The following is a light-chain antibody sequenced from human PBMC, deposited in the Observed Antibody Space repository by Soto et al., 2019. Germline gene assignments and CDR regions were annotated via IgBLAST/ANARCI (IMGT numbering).Light chain of an antibody. Sequence: EIVLTQSPGTLSLSPGERATLSCRASQSVSSSHLAWYQQKPGQAPRLLSYGASSRATGIPDRFSGSGSGTDFTLTISRLEPEDFAVYYCQQYGRSLLTFGQGTKLEIK. CDR1: QSVSSSH. CDR2: GAS. CDR3: QQYGRSLLT. V-gene: IGKV3-20*01. J-gene: IGKJ2*01.